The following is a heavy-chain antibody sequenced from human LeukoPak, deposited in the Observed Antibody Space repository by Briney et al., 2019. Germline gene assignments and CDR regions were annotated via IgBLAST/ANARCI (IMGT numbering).Heavy chain of an antibody. CDR1: GGSISSYY. CDR3: ARACSGGSCYSPWFDP. Sequence: SETLSLTCTVSGGSISSYYWNWIRQPPGKALELFGRIYTSGSTNYNPSLKSRVTISVDTSKNQFSLKLSSVTAADTAVYYCARACSGGSCYSPWFDPWGQGTLVTVSS. CDR2: IYTSGST. J-gene: IGHJ5*02. D-gene: IGHD2-15*01. V-gene: IGHV4-4*07.